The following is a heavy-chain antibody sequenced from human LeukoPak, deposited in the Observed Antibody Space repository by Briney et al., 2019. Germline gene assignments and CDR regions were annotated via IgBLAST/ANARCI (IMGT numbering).Heavy chain of an antibody. Sequence: PSETLSLTCTVSGGSISSGGYYWSWIRRPPGKGLEWIGYIYHSGSTYYNPSLKSRVTISVDTPKNQFSLKVSSVTAADTAVYYCARVSSSYYGGLYYYYYMDVWGKGTTVTVSS. CDR3: ARVSSSYYGGLYYYYYMDV. CDR1: GGSISSGGYY. V-gene: IGHV4-30-2*01. CDR2: IYHSGST. J-gene: IGHJ6*03. D-gene: IGHD6-13*01.